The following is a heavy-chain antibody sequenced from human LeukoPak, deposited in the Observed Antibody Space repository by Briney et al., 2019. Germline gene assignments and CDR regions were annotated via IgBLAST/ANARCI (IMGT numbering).Heavy chain of an antibody. J-gene: IGHJ4*02. V-gene: IGHV1-2*02. CDR2: INPNSGGT. CDR1: GYTFTGDY. D-gene: IGHD6-19*01. Sequence: ASVKVSCKASGYTFTGDYMHWVRQAPGQGLEWMGWINPNSGGTNYAQKFQGRVTMTRDTSISTAYMELSRLRSDDTAVYYCAREYSSGWYLFDYWGQGTLVTVSS. CDR3: AREYSSGWYLFDY.